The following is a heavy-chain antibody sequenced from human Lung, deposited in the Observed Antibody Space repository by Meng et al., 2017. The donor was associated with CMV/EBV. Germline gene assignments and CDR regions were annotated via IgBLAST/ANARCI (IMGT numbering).Heavy chain of an antibody. CDR3: ARGLQYSSGLTDY. Sequence: KASGYTFTSYDINWVRQATGQGVEWMGWMNPNSGNTGYAQKFQGRVTMTRNTSISTAYMELSSLRSEDTAVYYCARGLQYSSGLTDYWGQGTLVTVSS. J-gene: IGHJ4*02. CDR2: MNPNSGNT. D-gene: IGHD6-19*01. CDR1: GYTFTSYD. V-gene: IGHV1-8*01.